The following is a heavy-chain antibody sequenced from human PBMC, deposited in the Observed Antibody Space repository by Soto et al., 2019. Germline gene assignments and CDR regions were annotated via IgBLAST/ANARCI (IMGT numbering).Heavy chain of an antibody. CDR3: ARDRLHTSSSITFDY. D-gene: IGHD6-6*01. J-gene: IGHJ4*02. CDR1: GYTFTTYA. CDR2: IRTYDGNT. Sequence: QVQLVQSGAEVKKPGASVKVSCKASGYTFTTYAISWLRQAPGQGLEWKGGIRTYDGNTDYEQNPQGRVTMTTDTPTNTAYMELRSLRSDDTAVYYCARDRLHTSSSITFDYWGQGALVTVSS. V-gene: IGHV1-18*01.